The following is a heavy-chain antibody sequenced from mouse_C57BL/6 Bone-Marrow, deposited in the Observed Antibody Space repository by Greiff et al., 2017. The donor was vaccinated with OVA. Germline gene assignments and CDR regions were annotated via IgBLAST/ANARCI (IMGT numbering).Heavy chain of an antibody. CDR1: GYTFTSYW. V-gene: IGHV1-64*01. J-gene: IGHJ1*03. Sequence: QVQLQQPGAELVKPGASVKLSCKASGYTFTSYWLHWVKQRPGQGLEWIGMIHPNSGSTNYNEKFKSKATLTEDKSSSTAYMQLSSLTAEDSAVYYCAIYYDYDGEGWYFDVWGTGTTVTVSS. CDR3: AIYYDYDGEGWYFDV. D-gene: IGHD2-4*01. CDR2: IHPNSGST.